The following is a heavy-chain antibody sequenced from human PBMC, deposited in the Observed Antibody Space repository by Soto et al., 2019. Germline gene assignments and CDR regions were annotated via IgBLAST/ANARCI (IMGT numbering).Heavy chain of an antibody. Sequence: GGSLRLSCVASGFTLGDYWMIWVRQAPGKGLEWVANIKQDGSQEHYVDSVQGRFIISRDNSKNSLYLQLNSLRAEDTAVYYCARAWGGAAPDPLDYWGQGTLVTVSS. CDR1: GFTLGDYW. CDR2: IKQDGSQE. D-gene: IGHD1-26*01. CDR3: ARAWGGAAPDPLDY. V-gene: IGHV3-7*04. J-gene: IGHJ4*02.